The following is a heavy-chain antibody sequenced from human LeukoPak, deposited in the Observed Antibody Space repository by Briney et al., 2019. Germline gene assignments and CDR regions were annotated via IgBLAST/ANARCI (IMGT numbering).Heavy chain of an antibody. Sequence: GGSLRLSCAVSGFTFNVYYMSWIRHARGEGLEWVSYISSSGSTIYYADSVKGRFTISRDNAKNSLYLQMNSLRAEDTAVYYCTRDLTGPFDYWGQGTLVTVSS. J-gene: IGHJ4*02. CDR3: TRDLTGPFDY. V-gene: IGHV3-11*01. CDR1: GFTFNVYY. D-gene: IGHD7-27*01. CDR2: ISSSGSTI.